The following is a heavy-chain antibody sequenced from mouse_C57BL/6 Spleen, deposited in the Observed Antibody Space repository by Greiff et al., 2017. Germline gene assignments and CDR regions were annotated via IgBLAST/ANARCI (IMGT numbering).Heavy chain of an antibody. D-gene: IGHD2-5*01. CDR3: AREWSNYLYAMDD. J-gene: IGHJ4*01. CDR2: INPNNGGT. V-gene: IGHV1-22*01. Sequence: VQLKESGPELVKPGASVKMSCKASGYTFTDYNMHWVKQSHGKSLEWIGYINPNNGGTSYKQKFKGKATLAVNKSSSTAYMELRSLTSEDSAVYYCAREWSNYLYAMDDWGQGTSVTVSS. CDR1: GYTFTDYN.